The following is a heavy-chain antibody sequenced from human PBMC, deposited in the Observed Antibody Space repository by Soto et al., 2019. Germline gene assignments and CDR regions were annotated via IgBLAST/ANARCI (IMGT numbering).Heavy chain of an antibody. CDR2: LNKGGDST. V-gene: IGHV3-23*01. CDR1: GFTLSSYA. CDR3: AKERSYYCAMDV. J-gene: IGHJ6*02. Sequence: EVQLLESGGGLVQPGGSLRLSCAASGFTLSSYAMSWVRQAPGKGLEWVSGLNKGGDSTYYADSVRGRFTITRDSFKNTVYLQMNSLRVEDTAVYYCAKERSYYCAMDVWGQGTTVTVSS.